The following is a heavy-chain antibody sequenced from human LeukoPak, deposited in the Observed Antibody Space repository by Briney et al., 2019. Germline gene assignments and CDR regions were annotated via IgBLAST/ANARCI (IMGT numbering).Heavy chain of an antibody. J-gene: IGHJ6*03. CDR2: MNPNSGNT. Sequence: GASVKVSCKASGYTFTSYGINWVRQATGQGLEWMGWMNPNSGNTGYAQKFQGRVTMTRNTSISTAYMELSSLRSEDTAVYYCARGQYGHYYYYYMDVWGKGTTVTVSS. CDR1: GYTFTSYG. CDR3: ARGQYGHYYYYYMDV. V-gene: IGHV1-8*02. D-gene: IGHD4-17*01.